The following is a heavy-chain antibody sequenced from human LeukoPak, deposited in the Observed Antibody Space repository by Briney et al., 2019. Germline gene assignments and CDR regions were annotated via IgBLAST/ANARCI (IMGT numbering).Heavy chain of an antibody. D-gene: IGHD6-13*01. J-gene: IGHJ5*02. V-gene: IGHV4-38-2*01. CDR3: ARGAIAAAGLGWFDP. Sequence: PSETLSLTCAVSGYSISSGYYWGWIRQPPGKGLEWIGSIYHSGNTYYNPSLKSRVTISVDTSKNQFSLRLSSVTAADTAVYYCARGAIAAAGLGWFDPWGQGTLVTVSS. CDR2: IYHSGNT. CDR1: GYSISSGYY.